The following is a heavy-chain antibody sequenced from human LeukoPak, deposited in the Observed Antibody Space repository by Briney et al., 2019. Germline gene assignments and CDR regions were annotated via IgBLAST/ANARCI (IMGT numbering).Heavy chain of an antibody. CDR3: VVSLGWYYFDY. CDR1: GFSFSTND. CDR2: IGADGDT. D-gene: IGHD6-19*01. V-gene: IGHV3-13*04. J-gene: IGHJ4*02. Sequence: PPGGSLRLSCVVSGFSFSTNDMHWVRQATGKGLEWVSGIGADGDTYYSGSVKGRFTISRENAKDSLYLHMNSLRAGDTAVYYCVVSLGWYYFDYWGQGTLVTVSS.